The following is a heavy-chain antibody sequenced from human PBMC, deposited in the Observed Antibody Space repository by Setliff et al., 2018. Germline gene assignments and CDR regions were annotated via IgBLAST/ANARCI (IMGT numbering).Heavy chain of an antibody. Sequence: SEALSLTCTVSGDSISNYYWNWIRQPAGKGLEWIGRIYVTESTKYNPSLKSRVTLSIDTSKNQFSLKLSSVTAADAALYYCAASRAYTGAVEEWFLPKTFDFWGQGSPVTVSS. CDR1: GDSISNYY. J-gene: IGHJ4*02. D-gene: IGHD3-10*01. CDR2: IYVTEST. V-gene: IGHV4-4*07. CDR3: AASRAYTGAVEEWFLPKTFDF.